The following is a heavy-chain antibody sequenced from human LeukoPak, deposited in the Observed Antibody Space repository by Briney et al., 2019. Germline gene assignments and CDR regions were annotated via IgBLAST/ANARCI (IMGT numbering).Heavy chain of an antibody. CDR3: ARAGAVVPAATHYGMDV. Sequence: SETLSLTCTVSGGSISSYYWSWIRQPPGKGLEWIGYIYYSGSTNYNPSLKSRVTISVDTSKNQFSLKLSSVTAADTAVYYCARAGAVVPAATHYGMDVWGQGTTVTVSS. J-gene: IGHJ6*02. CDR1: GGSISSYY. CDR2: IYYSGST. V-gene: IGHV4-59*01. D-gene: IGHD2-2*01.